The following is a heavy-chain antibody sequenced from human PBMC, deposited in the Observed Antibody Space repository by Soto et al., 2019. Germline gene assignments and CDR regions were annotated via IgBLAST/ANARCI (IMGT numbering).Heavy chain of an antibody. Sequence: QVQLVESGGGVVQPGRSLRLSCAASGFTFSSYGMHWVRQAPGKGLEWVAVISYDGSNKYYADSVKGRFTISRDNSKNTLYLQMNSLRAEDTAVYYCATDSGIAAAGCMDVWGQGTTVTVSS. J-gene: IGHJ6*02. CDR2: ISYDGSNK. CDR3: ATDSGIAAAGCMDV. V-gene: IGHV3-30*03. CDR1: GFTFSSYG. D-gene: IGHD6-13*01.